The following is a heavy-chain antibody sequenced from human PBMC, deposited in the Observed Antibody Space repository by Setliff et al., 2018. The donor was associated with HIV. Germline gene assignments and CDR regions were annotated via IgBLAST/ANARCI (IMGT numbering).Heavy chain of an antibody. Sequence: ASVKVSCKASGYTLSNYYIHWVRQAPGQGLDWMGIINPSDGTKIYAQNFQGRVTMTRDTSTSTVYMELSSLTSGDTAVYYCAREVGSSGSAGYFGFWGQGSLVTVSS. CDR3: AREVGSSGSAGYFGF. J-gene: IGHJ4*02. CDR2: INPSDGTK. CDR1: GYTLSNYY. D-gene: IGHD6-19*01. V-gene: IGHV1-46*01.